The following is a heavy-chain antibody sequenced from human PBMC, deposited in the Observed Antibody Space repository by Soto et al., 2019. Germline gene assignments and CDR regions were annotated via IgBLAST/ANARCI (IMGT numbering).Heavy chain of an antibody. Sequence: EVQLVESGGGLVQPGGSLRLSCAASGFTVSSNYMSWVRQAPGKGLEWVSVIYSGGSTYYADSVKGRFTISRHNSKNTLYLQMNSLRAEDTAVYYCARLRGSGWSGGFDPWGQGTLVTVSS. J-gene: IGHJ5*02. CDR1: GFTVSSNY. V-gene: IGHV3-53*04. D-gene: IGHD6-19*01. CDR3: ARLRGSGWSGGFDP. CDR2: IYSGGST.